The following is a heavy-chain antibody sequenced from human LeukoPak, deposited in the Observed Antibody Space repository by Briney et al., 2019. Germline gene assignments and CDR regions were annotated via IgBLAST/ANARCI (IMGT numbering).Heavy chain of an antibody. D-gene: IGHD3-10*01. V-gene: IGHV4-39*07. Sequence: KASETLSLTCSVSGGYISSRSYSWGWIRHSPGKGLEWIGNFHYSGSTYYNPSLKSRVTISVDTSKNQFSLKLSSVTAADTAVYYCARGFGFGEFSYYYGLDVWGQGTTVTVSS. J-gene: IGHJ6*02. CDR2: FHYSGST. CDR1: GGYISSRSYS. CDR3: ARGFGFGEFSYYYGLDV.